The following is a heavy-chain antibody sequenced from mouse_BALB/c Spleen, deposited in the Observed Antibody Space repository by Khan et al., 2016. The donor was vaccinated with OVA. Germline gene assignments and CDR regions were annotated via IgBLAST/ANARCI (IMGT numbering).Heavy chain of an antibody. CDR3: ARRGYDEAWFAY. J-gene: IGHJ3*01. CDR2: ITNGGSYT. V-gene: IGHV5-6*01. Sequence: EVELVESGGDLVKPGGSLKLSCAASGFTFSNYGMSWVRQTPDKRLEWVATITNGGSYTYYPDSVKGRFTISSDTAKNTLYLQMGSLKSEDTAMYYCARRGYDEAWFAYWGQGTLVTVSA. CDR1: GFTFSNYG. D-gene: IGHD2-2*01.